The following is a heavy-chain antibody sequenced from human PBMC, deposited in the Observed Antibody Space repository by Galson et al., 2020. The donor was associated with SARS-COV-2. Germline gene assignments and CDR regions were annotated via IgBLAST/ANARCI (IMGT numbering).Heavy chain of an antibody. D-gene: IGHD3-10*01. CDR1: GGSISSSSYY. V-gene: IGHV4-39*07. CDR3: ARGVRRFGELLSLGWFDP. Sequence: SETLSLTCTVSGGSISSSSYYWGWIRQPPGKGLEWIGRIYNSGNTYYNPSLKSRVTISVDTSKNQFSLKLSSVTAADTAVYYCARGVRRFGELLSLGWFDPWGQGTLVTVSS. CDR2: IYNSGNT. J-gene: IGHJ5*02.